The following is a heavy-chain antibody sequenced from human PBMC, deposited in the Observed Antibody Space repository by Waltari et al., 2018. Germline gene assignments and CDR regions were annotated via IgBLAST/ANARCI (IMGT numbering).Heavy chain of an antibody. D-gene: IGHD3-10*01. CDR2: MNPNSGNT. J-gene: IGHJ4*02. CDR3: ARGSYYYGSGSYYTFDY. CDR1: GYTFPSYD. V-gene: IGHV1-8*01. Sequence: QVQLVQSGAEVKKPGASVKVSCKASGYTFPSYDINWVRPATGQGLECMGWMNPNSGNTGYAQKFQGRVTMTRNTSISTAYMELSSLRSEDTAVYYCARGSYYYGSGSYYTFDYWGQGTLVTVSS.